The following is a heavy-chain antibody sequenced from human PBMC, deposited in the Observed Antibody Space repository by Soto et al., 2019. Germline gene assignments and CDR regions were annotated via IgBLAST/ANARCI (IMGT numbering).Heavy chain of an antibody. Sequence: EVQLVESGGGLIQPGGSLRLSCATSGFAVSSSYMSWARQTPEKGLEWVSIIYSGGSTYYADSVEGRFTISRDNSMNTVYLQMNSLRAEDTAVYYCARAHNWNDAYFDYWGQGTLVTVSS. D-gene: IGHD1-1*01. V-gene: IGHV3-53*01. CDR3: ARAHNWNDAYFDY. CDR2: IYSGGST. CDR1: GFAVSSSY. J-gene: IGHJ4*02.